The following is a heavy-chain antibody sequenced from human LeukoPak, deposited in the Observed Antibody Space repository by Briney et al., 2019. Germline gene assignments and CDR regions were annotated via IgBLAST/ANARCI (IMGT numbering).Heavy chain of an antibody. CDR2: IYHSGST. V-gene: IGHV4-30-2*01. J-gene: IGHJ3*02. D-gene: IGHD3-22*01. Sequence: SETLSLTCAVSGGSISSGGYSWSWIRQPPGKGLEWIGYIYHSGSTYYNPSLKSRVTISVDRSENQFSLKLSSVTAADTAVYYCAREDYYDSSGYYYGAFDIWGQGTMVTVSS. CDR3: AREDYYDSSGYYYGAFDI. CDR1: GGSISSGGYS.